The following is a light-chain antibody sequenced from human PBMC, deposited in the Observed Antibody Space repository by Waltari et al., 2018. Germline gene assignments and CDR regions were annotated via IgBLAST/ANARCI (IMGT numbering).Light chain of an antibody. CDR1: QSVSSN. J-gene: IGKJ4*01. CDR2: GAS. Sequence: EILMTQSPATLSVSPGERATLSCRASQSVSSNLAWYQQKPGQAPRLLIYGASTRATGIPARFSGSGSGTEFTLTISSPQSEDFAVYYCQQYHNWPPLTFGGGTKVEMK. CDR3: QQYHNWPPLT. V-gene: IGKV3-15*01.